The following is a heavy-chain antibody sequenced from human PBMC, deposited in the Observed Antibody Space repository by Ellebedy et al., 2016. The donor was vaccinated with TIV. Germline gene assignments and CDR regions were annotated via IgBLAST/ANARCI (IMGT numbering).Heavy chain of an antibody. CDR1: GFSFGTYW. V-gene: IGHV3-7*03. CDR2: IKKDGSEE. D-gene: IGHD2-2*01. Sequence: GESLKISCAASGFSFGTYWMSWVRQAPGKGLEWVGNIKKDGSEEHYADSVKGRFTISRDNAKNSLYLQMDSLRAEDTAVYYCARDSLPVGTNWFDPWGQGTLVTVSS. CDR3: ARDSLPVGTNWFDP. J-gene: IGHJ5*02.